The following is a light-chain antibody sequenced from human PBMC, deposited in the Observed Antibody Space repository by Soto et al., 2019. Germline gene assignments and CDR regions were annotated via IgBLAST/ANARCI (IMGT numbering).Light chain of an antibody. CDR3: QHLNSYPYT. CDR1: QDITNF. CDR2: GAS. Sequence: DIQLTQSPSFLSASVGDRVTITCRASQDITNFLAWYQQKPGKAPELLIYGASTLHSGVPPRFRGSGSGTEFTLTISSLQPEDFVTYHCQHLNSYPYTFGQGTKGDIK. J-gene: IGKJ2*01. V-gene: IGKV1-9*01.